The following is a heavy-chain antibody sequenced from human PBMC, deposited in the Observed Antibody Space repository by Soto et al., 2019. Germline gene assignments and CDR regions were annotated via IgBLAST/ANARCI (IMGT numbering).Heavy chain of an antibody. J-gene: IGHJ4*02. D-gene: IGHD3-3*01. CDR2: IYYSGST. Sequence: SETLSLTCTVSGGSISSSSYYWGWIRQPPGKGLEWIGSIYYSGSTYYNPSLKSRVTISVDTSKNQFSLKLSSVTAADTAVYYFARSNYVFWSGYYTGYFNYWGQETLVTFSP. CDR1: GGSISSSSYY. V-gene: IGHV4-39*01. CDR3: ARSNYVFWSGYYTGYFNY.